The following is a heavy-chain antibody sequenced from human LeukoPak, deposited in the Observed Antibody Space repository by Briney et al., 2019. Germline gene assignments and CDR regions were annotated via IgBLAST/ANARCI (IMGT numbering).Heavy chain of an antibody. CDR2: INAGNGNT. Sequence: GASVKVSCKASGYTFTSYAMHWVRQAPGQRLEWMGWINAGNGNTKYSQKFQGRVTITRDTSASTAYMELSSLRSEDTAVYYCARVRAARPDYYYYYGMDVWGQGTSVTVSS. CDR3: ARVRAARPDYYYYYGMDV. V-gene: IGHV1-3*01. J-gene: IGHJ6*02. CDR1: GYTFTSYA. D-gene: IGHD6-6*01.